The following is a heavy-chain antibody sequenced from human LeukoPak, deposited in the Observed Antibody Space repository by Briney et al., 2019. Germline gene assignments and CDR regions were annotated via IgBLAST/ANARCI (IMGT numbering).Heavy chain of an antibody. Sequence: SETLSLTCAVYGGSFSGYYRSWIRQPPGKGLEWIGEINHSGSTNYNPSLKSRVTISVDTSKNQFSLKLSSVTAADTAVYYCARGGDSYGLWGQGTLVTVSS. V-gene: IGHV4-34*01. D-gene: IGHD5-18*01. CDR3: ARGGDSYGL. CDR2: INHSGST. CDR1: GGSFSGYY. J-gene: IGHJ4*02.